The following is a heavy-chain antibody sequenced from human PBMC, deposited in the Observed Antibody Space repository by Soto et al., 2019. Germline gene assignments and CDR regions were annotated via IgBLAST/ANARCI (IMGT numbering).Heavy chain of an antibody. CDR2: ITSDTKTI. D-gene: IGHD6-19*01. J-gene: IGHJ4*02. CDR1: GFTFSVYS. V-gene: IGHV3-48*02. Sequence: EVQLVESGGDLVQRGGSLRLSCVASGFTFSVYSMNWVRQAPGKGLEWFSYITSDTKTIKYADSVKGRFTISRDNAKNSVYLQMNSVRDEDTGVYYCARSVEGHFDYWGQGTVVTVSS. CDR3: ARSVEGHFDY.